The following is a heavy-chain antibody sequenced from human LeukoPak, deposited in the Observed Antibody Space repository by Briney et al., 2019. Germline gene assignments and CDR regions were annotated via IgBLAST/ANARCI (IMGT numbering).Heavy chain of an antibody. V-gene: IGHV1-8*01. CDR1: GYTFTSYD. D-gene: IGHD6-13*01. Sequence: ASVKVSCKASGYTFTSYDINWVRQAPGQGLEWMGWMNPNSGNTGYAQKFQGRVTMNRNTSISTAYMELSSLRSEDTAVYCCARGWKGSSSSFDPWGQGTLVTVSS. J-gene: IGHJ5*02. CDR2: MNPNSGNT. CDR3: ARGWKGSSSSFDP.